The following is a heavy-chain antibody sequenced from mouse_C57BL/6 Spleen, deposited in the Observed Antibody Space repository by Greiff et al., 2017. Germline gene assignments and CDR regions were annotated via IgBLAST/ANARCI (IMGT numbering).Heavy chain of an antibody. V-gene: IGHV5-12*01. CDR1: GFTFSDYY. Sequence: EVKVEESGGGLVQPGGSLKLSCAASGFTFSDYYMYWVRQTPEKRLEWVAYISNGGGSTYYPDTVKGRFTISRDNAKNTLYLQMSRLKSEDTAMYYCARRGFYDGYSYYFDYWGQGTTLTVSS. J-gene: IGHJ2*01. D-gene: IGHD2-3*01. CDR2: ISNGGGST. CDR3: ARRGFYDGYSYYFDY.